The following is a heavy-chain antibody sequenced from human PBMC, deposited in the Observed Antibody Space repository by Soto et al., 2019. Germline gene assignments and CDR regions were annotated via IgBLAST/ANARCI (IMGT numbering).Heavy chain of an antibody. CDR2: FDPEDGET. CDR3: ATDTESRGITMVRGVQPGPYYYYGMDV. CDR1: GYTLTELS. V-gene: IGHV1-24*01. Sequence: QVQLVQSGAEVKKPGASVKVSCKVSGYTLTELSMHWVRQAPGKGLEWMGGFDPEDGETIYAQKFQGRVTMTEDTSTDTAYMELSSLRSEDTAVYYCATDTESRGITMVRGVQPGPYYYYGMDVWGQGTTVTVSS. D-gene: IGHD3-10*01. J-gene: IGHJ6*02.